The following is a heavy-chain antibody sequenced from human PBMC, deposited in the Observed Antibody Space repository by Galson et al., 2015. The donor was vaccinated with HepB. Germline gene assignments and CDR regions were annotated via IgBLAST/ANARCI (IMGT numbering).Heavy chain of an antibody. CDR3: ARQKQTNYDFWSGYYTVFDYYYYMDV. CDR1: GYTFTSYD. J-gene: IGHJ6*03. V-gene: IGHV1-8*01. Sequence: SVKVSCKASGYTFTSYDINWVRQATGQGLEWMGWMNPNSGNTGYAQKFQGRVTMTRNTSISTAYMELSSLRSEDTAVYYCARQKQTNYDFWSGYYTVFDYYYYMDVWGKGTTVTVSS. D-gene: IGHD3-3*01. CDR2: MNPNSGNT.